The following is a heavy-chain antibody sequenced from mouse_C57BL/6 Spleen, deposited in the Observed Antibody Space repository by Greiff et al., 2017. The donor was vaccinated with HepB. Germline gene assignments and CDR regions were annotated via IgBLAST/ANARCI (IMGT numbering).Heavy chain of an antibody. CDR1: GYTFTNYW. V-gene: IGHV1-63*01. CDR3: ARNNYGYFDV. CDR2: IYPGGGYT. D-gene: IGHD5-2*01. J-gene: IGHJ1*03. Sequence: VQLQQSGAELVRPGTSVKMSCKASGYTFTNYWIGWAKQRPGHGLEWIGDIYPGGGYTNYNEKFKGKATLTADKSSSTAYMQFSSLTSEDSAIYYCARNNYGYFDVWGTGTTVTVSS.